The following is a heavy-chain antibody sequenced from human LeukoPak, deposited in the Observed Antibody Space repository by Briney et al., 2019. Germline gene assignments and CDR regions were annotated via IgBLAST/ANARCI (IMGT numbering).Heavy chain of an antibody. D-gene: IGHD3-10*01. CDR1: GGSISSYY. J-gene: IGHJ4*02. V-gene: IGHV4-59*08. Sequence: SETLSLTCTVSGGSISSYYWSWIRQPPGKGLEWIGYIYYSGSTNYNPSLKSRVTISVDTSKNQFSLKLSSVTAADTAVYYCARAARYYGSAHFDYWGQGTLVTVSS. CDR3: ARAARYYGSAHFDY. CDR2: IYYSGST.